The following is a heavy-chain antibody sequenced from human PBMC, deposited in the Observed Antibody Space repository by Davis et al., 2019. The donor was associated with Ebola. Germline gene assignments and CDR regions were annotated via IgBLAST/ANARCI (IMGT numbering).Heavy chain of an antibody. V-gene: IGHV3-23*01. CDR2: ISGSGGST. J-gene: IGHJ6*02. D-gene: IGHD2-2*01. CDR3: ARVVVPAAIFGDYYYGMDV. Sequence: GESLKISCAASGFTFSSYAMSWVRQAPGKGLEWVSAISGSGGSTYYADSVKGRFTISRDNSKNTLYLQMNSLRAEDTAVYYCARVVVPAAIFGDYYYGMDVWGQGTTVTVSS. CDR1: GFTFSSYA.